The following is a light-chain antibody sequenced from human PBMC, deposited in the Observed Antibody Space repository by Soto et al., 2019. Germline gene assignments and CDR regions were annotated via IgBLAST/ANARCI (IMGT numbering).Light chain of an antibody. CDR2: DTS. CDR1: QSVKNY. CDR3: QQRSKWPLT. Sequence: DIVLTQYPDTLSLSPGERATLSCRASQSVKNYLAWYQQKPGQAPRLLIYDTSNRATGIPARFSGSGSGTDFTLTISSLEPEDFAVYYCQQRSKWPLTFGGGTKVEIK. J-gene: IGKJ4*01. V-gene: IGKV3-11*01.